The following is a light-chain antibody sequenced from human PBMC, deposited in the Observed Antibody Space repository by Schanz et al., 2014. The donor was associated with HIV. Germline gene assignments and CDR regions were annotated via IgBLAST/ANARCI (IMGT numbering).Light chain of an antibody. J-gene: IGKJ2*01. CDR3: QQYYSYPPYT. CDR1: QDIRND. V-gene: IGKV1-17*01. CDR2: AAS. Sequence: DIQMTQSPSTLSASVGDRVTITCRASQDIRNDLGWYQQKPGKAPKLLIYAASTLQSGVPSRFSGSGSGTDFTLTISCLQSEDFATYYCQQYYSYPPYTFGQGTKLEIK.